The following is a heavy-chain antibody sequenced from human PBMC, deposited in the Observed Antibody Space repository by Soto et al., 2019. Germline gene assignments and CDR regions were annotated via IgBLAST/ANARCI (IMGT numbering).Heavy chain of an antibody. Sequence: SETLSLTCTVSGGSISSSSYYWGWIRQPPGKGLEWIGSIYYSGSTYYNPPLKSRVTISVDTSKNQFSLKLSSVTAADTAVYYCARKGRYYYYGMDVWGQGTTVTVSS. CDR2: IYYSGST. CDR3: ARKGRYYYYGMDV. J-gene: IGHJ6*02. CDR1: GGSISSSSYY. V-gene: IGHV4-39*01.